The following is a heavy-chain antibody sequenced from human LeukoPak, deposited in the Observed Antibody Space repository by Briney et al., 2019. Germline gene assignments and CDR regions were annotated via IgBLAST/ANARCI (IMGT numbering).Heavy chain of an antibody. Sequence: GGSLRPSCAASGFTFSSYAMSWVRQAPGKGLEWVSAISGSGGSTYYADSVKGRFTISRDNSKNTLYLQMNSLRAEDTAVYYCAKGGSWYFYMDVWGKGTTVTVSS. V-gene: IGHV3-23*01. CDR1: GFTFSSYA. J-gene: IGHJ6*03. CDR2: ISGSGGST. D-gene: IGHD6-13*01. CDR3: AKGGSWYFYMDV.